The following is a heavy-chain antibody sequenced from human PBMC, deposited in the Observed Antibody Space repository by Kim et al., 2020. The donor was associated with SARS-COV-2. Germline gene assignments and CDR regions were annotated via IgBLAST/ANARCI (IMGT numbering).Heavy chain of an antibody. CDR1: GGSISSSSYY. CDR2: IYYSGST. V-gene: IGHV4-39*01. Sequence: SETLSLTCTVSGGSISSSSYYWGWIRQPPGKGLEWIGSIYYSGSTYYNPSLKSRVTISVDTSKNQFSLKLSSVTAADTAVYYCASTGGWYFDLWGRGTL. D-gene: IGHD3-16*01. CDR3: ASTGGWYFDL. J-gene: IGHJ2*01.